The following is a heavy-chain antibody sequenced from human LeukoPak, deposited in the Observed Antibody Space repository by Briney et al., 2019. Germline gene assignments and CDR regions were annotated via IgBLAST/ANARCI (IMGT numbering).Heavy chain of an antibody. CDR2: VNLQGST. CDR3: ARRVPSGFVDS. D-gene: IGHD5-12*01. Sequence: TSGTLSLTCGVSGGSITSTNYWTWVRQPPGKGLEWIGEVNLQGSTNYNPSLMGRVAISVDTSKNQFSLRLSSVTAADTAMYYCARRVPSGFVDSWGQGTLVTVSS. J-gene: IGHJ4*02. CDR1: GGSITSTNY. V-gene: IGHV4-4*02.